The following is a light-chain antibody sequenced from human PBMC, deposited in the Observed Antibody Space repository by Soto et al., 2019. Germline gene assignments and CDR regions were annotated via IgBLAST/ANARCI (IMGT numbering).Light chain of an antibody. J-gene: IGKJ5*01. CDR1: QGIRNA. V-gene: IGKV1-39*01. CDR3: QQSYSTPIT. Sequence: IQMTQSPSSLSASVGDRVTITCRASQGIRNALNWYQQKPGKAPNLLIYAASSLQSGVPSRFSGSGSGTDFTLTISSLQPEDFATYYCQQSYSTPITFGQGTRLEIK. CDR2: AAS.